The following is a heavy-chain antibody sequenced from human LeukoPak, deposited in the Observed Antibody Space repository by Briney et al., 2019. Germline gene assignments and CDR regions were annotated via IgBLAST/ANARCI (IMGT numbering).Heavy chain of an antibody. J-gene: IGHJ6*04. Sequence: GRSLRLSCAASGFTFRSYGMPWVRQAPGKGLEWVAVIWYDGSNKYYADSVKGRFTISRDNSKNTLYLQMNSLRAEDTAVYYCARDMCSGGSCYVYYYYGMDVWGKGTTVTASS. CDR1: GFTFRSYG. CDR3: ARDMCSGGSCYVYYYYGMDV. CDR2: IWYDGSNK. V-gene: IGHV3-33*01. D-gene: IGHD2-15*01.